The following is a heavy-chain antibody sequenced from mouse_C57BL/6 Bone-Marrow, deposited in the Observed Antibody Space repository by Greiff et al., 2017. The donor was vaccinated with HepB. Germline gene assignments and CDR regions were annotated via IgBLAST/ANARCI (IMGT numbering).Heavy chain of an antibody. Sequence: VQLQQSGPGLVAPSQSLSITCTVSGFSFTSYAISWVRQPPGKGLEWLGVIWTGGGTNYNSALKSRLSISKDNSKSHVILKMNSLRTDDTARYYCARTPLYCYGPYAMDYWGKGTSVTVSS. J-gene: IGHJ4*01. V-gene: IGHV2-9-1*01. CDR2: IWTGGGT. CDR3: ARTPLYCYGPYAMDY. CDR1: GFSFTSYA. D-gene: IGHD1-1*01.